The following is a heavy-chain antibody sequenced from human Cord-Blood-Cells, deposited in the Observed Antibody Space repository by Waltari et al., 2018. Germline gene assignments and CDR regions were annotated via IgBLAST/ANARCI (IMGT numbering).Heavy chain of an antibody. Sequence: QVQLQQWCAGLLKPSETLSLTCAVYGASFSGYYWSWIRQHPGKGLEWIGEINHSGSTNYNPSLKSRVTISVDTSKNQFSLKLSSVTAADTAVYYCARHAIRTCDYWGQGTLVTVSS. V-gene: IGHV4-34*01. CDR1: GASFSGYY. CDR2: INHSGST. D-gene: IGHD2-8*01. CDR3: ARHAIRTCDY. J-gene: IGHJ4*02.